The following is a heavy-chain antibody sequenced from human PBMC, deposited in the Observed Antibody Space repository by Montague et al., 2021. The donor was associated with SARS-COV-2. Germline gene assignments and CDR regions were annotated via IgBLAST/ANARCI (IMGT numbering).Heavy chain of an antibody. V-gene: IGHV4-61*02. D-gene: IGHD4-17*01. CDR3: ARDYGDYSYYYGLDV. J-gene: IGHJ6*02. CDR2: IYSSGSN. CDR1: GGSIRSGSYY. Sequence: TLSLTCTVSGGSIRSGSYYWSWIRQPAGKGLEWIGRIYSSGSNNYNPTIKSRVTMSVDTSKNPFSLKVSSVTAAATAVYYCARDYGDYSYYYGLDVWGQGTTVTVSS.